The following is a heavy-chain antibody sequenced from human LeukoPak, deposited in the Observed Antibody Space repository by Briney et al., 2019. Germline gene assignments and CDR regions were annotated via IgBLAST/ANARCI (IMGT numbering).Heavy chain of an antibody. CDR1: GFTVSSNY. J-gene: IGHJ4*02. CDR2: IYSGGTT. CDR3: ARVRVHQYYYDSGGYPDY. D-gene: IGHD3-22*01. V-gene: IGHV3-53*01. Sequence: GGSLRLSGAASGFTVSSNYMSWVRQAQGKGLEWASVIYSGGTTYYADSVKGRFTISRDNSKNTLYLQMNSLRPEDTAVYYCARVRVHQYYYDSGGYPDYWGQGTLVTVSS.